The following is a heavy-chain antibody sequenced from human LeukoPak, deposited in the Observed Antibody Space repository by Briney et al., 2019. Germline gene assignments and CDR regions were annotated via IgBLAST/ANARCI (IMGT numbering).Heavy chain of an antibody. D-gene: IGHD3-10*01. CDR2: IYTSGST. CDR1: GGSISSGDYY. J-gene: IGHJ4*02. CDR3: ARSELLWFGRVNSGFDY. Sequence: SETLSLTCTVSGGSISSGDYYWSWIRQPAGKGLEWIGRIYTSGSTNYNPSLKSRVTISVDTSKNQFSLNLNSVTAADTAVYYCARSELLWFGRVNSGFDYWGQGILVTVSP. V-gene: IGHV4-61*02.